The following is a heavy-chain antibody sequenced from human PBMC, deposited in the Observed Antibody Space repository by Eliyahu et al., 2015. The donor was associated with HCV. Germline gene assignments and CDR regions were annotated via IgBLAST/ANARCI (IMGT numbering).Heavy chain of an antibody. J-gene: IGHJ4*02. Sequence: EVQLVESGGGLVQPGGSLRLSCAASGFTVSSNYMSWVRQAPGKGLEWVSVIYSGGSTYYADSVKGRFTISRDNSKNTLYLQMNSLRAEDTAVYYCARALLHYYDSSGSDYWGQGTLVTVSS. D-gene: IGHD3-22*01. CDR1: GFTVSSNY. CDR2: IYSGGST. V-gene: IGHV3-66*01. CDR3: ARALLHYYDSSGSDY.